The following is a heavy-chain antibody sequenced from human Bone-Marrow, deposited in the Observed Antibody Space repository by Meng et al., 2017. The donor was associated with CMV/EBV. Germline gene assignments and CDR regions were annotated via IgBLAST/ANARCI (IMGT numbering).Heavy chain of an antibody. CDR2: IIPFFATP. V-gene: IGHV1-69*06. CDR1: GGTFSSYA. J-gene: IGHJ4*02. Sequence: SVKVSCKASGGTFSSYAINWVRQAPGQGLEWMGGIIPFFATPNYAQKFQGRVTITADKSTSTAYMELSSLRSEDTAVYYCARVRQIVVVPEYYFDYWGQGTLVTVSS. D-gene: IGHD2-2*01. CDR3: ARVRQIVVVPEYYFDY.